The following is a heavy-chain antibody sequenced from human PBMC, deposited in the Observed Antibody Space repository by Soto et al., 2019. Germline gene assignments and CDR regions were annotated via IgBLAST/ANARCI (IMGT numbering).Heavy chain of an antibody. V-gene: IGHV3-11*01. CDR3: ARALFFYTGYPGY. D-gene: IGHD5-12*01. Sequence: QVQLVESGGGKVRPGGSLRISCAASGFTFSDYYINWIRQAPGKGLEWDSYISGDGRTRDYADYVKGRFTVSRDNAKNSVFLHMNSMRAEDTALYYCARALFFYTGYPGYWGQGTLVTVSS. CDR2: ISGDGRTR. J-gene: IGHJ4*02. CDR1: GFTFSDYY.